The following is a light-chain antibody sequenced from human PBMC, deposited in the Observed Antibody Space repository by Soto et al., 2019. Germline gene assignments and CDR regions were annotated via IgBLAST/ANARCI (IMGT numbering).Light chain of an antibody. J-gene: IGLJ2*01. CDR2: EVS. CDR1: SRDVGGYNY. V-gene: IGLV2-14*01. Sequence: QSALTQPASVSGSPGQSITISCTGTSRDVGGYNYVSWHQQHPGKAPKVIITEVSNRPSGVSNRFSGSKSGNTASLTISGLQSEDEADYYCATWDDSLNGHVVFGGGTKLTVL. CDR3: ATWDDSLNGHVV.